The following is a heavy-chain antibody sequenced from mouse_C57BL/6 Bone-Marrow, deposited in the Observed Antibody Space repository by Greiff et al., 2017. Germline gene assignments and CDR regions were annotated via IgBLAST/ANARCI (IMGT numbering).Heavy chain of an antibody. D-gene: IGHD2-5*01. Sequence: VKLQQSGAELMKPGPSVKLSCKATGYPFTGYCIVWVQQRPGHGLEWIGEILSGRGSTNYNEKFTVKATFTTDRSSNTAYMQLSRLTTEDSAIYYCERCSNSLYNYAMDYWGQGTSVTVSS. CDR3: ERCSNSLYNYAMDY. CDR2: ILSGRGST. J-gene: IGHJ4*01. CDR1: GYPFTGYC. V-gene: IGHV1-9*01.